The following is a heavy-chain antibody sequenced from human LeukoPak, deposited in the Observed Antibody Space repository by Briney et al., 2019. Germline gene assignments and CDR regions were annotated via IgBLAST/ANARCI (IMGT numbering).Heavy chain of an antibody. D-gene: IGHD2-2*01. J-gene: IGHJ4*02. V-gene: IGHV3-30*02. Sequence: GGSLRLSCAASGFTFSSYGMHWVRQAPGKGLEWVTFIRYDGSNKYYADSVKGRFTISRDNSKSTLYLQMNSLRAEDTAVYYCAKSAEGYCSSTSCSSLDYWGQGTLVTVSS. CDR3: AKSAEGYCSSTSCSSLDY. CDR1: GFTFSSYG. CDR2: IRYDGSNK.